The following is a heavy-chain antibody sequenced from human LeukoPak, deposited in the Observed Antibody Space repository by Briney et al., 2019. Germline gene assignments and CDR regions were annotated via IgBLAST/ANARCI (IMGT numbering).Heavy chain of an antibody. V-gene: IGHV1-69*05. D-gene: IGHD3-3*01. CDR3: ARGCSDDLWSGYSSYFDH. CDR2: IIPILRTP. CDR1: GGTFSSYA. Sequence: GSSVKVSCKASGGTFSSYAISWVRQAPGQGLEWMGGIIPILRTPNYAQKFQGRVTITTDESTSTAYMELSSLRSEDTAIYYCARGCSDDLWSGYSSYFDHWGQGTPVTVSS. J-gene: IGHJ4*02.